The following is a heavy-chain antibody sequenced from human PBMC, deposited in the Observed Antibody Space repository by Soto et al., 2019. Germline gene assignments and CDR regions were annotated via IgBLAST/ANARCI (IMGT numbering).Heavy chain of an antibody. Sequence: PGESLKISCAASGFTFSSYGMHWVRQAPGKGLEWVAVISYDGSNKYYADSVKGRFTISRDNSKNTLYLQMNSLRAEDTAVYYCAKDKGWLQLLNWIDPWGQGTLVTVSS. CDR1: GFTFSSYG. V-gene: IGHV3-30*18. CDR2: ISYDGSNK. J-gene: IGHJ5*02. CDR3: AKDKGWLQLLNWIDP. D-gene: IGHD5-12*01.